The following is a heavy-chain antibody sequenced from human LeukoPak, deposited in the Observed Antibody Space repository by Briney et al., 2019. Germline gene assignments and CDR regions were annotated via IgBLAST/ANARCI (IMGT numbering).Heavy chain of an antibody. CDR2: IYTSGST. J-gene: IGHJ5*02. D-gene: IGHD6-13*01. CDR1: GGSISTYY. Sequence: SETLSLTCTVSGGSISTYYWSWIRQPAGKGLEWIGRIYTSGSTNYNPSLKSRVTMSVDTSKNQFSLKLSSVTAADTAVYYCAGELAAAGTPGWFDPWGQGTLVTVSS. CDR3: AGELAAAGTPGWFDP. V-gene: IGHV4-4*07.